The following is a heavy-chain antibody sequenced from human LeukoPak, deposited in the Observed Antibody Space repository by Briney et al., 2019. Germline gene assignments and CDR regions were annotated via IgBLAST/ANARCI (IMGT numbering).Heavy chain of an antibody. CDR2: ISWDGGST. D-gene: IGHD3-9*01. J-gene: IGHJ4*02. CDR1: GFTFDDYT. CDR3: AKDRILRYFDWLLED. V-gene: IGHV3-43*01. Sequence: HAGGSLRLSCAASGFTFDDYTMHWVRQAPGKGLELFSLISWDGGSTYYADSVKGRFTISRDNSKNSLYMQMNSLRTEDTALYYCAKDRILRYFDWLLEDWGQGTLVTVSS.